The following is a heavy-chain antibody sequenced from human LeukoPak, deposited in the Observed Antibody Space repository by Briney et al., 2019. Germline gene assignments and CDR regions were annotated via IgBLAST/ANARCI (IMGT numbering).Heavy chain of an antibody. CDR2: IYYSGST. D-gene: IGHD3-16*02. CDR3: AFGGVIGLRAFDI. V-gene: IGHV4-39*07. J-gene: IGHJ3*02. CDR1: GGSISSGSYY. Sequence: SETLSLTCTVSGGSISSGSYYWSWIRQPPGKGLEWIGSIYYSGSTYYNPSLKSRVTISVDTSKNQFSLKLSSVTAADTAVYYCAFGGVIGLRAFDIWGQGTMVTVSS.